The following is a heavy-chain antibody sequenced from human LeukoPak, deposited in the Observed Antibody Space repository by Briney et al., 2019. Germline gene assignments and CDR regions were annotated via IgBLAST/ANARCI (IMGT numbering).Heavy chain of an antibody. Sequence: SVKVSCKASGFTFTSSAVQWVRQARGQRLEWIGWIVVGSGNTNYAQKFQERVTITRDMSTSTAYMELSSLRSEDTAVYYCAADKSIVVAGIGRYFDYWGQGTLVTVSS. V-gene: IGHV1-58*01. CDR2: IVVGSGNT. D-gene: IGHD6-19*01. CDR1: GFTFTSSA. J-gene: IGHJ4*02. CDR3: AADKSIVVAGIGRYFDY.